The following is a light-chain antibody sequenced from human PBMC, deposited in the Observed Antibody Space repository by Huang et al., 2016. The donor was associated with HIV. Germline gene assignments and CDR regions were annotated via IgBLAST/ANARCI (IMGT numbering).Light chain of an antibody. V-gene: IGKV1-33*01. CDR2: DAS. Sequence: IQMTQSPSSLSASVGDRVTITCQASQDITSYLNWYQQKSGKAPKLLIYDASNLKTGVPSRLSGSGFGTDFTFTISSLQPEDIATYYCQQYDNLPLTFGGGTKVEIK. CDR1: QDITSY. CDR3: QQYDNLPLT. J-gene: IGKJ4*01.